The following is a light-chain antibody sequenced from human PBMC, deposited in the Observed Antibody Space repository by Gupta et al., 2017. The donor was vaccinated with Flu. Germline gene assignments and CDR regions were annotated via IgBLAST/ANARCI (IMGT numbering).Light chain of an antibody. CDR2: GAT. V-gene: IGKV3-20*01. J-gene: IGKJ3*01. CDR3: QQDDYFPIT. CDR1: QSINSDY. Sequence: ATLSCRASQSINSDYLAWYQQKPGQAPRLLIKGATSRGTGIPDRFSGSGSGTDFTLTIAILEPEDFAVYCCQQDDYFPITFGHGTKVEIK.